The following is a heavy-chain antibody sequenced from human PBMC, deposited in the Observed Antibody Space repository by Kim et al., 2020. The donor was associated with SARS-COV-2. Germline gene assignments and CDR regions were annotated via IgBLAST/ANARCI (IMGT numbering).Heavy chain of an antibody. Sequence: SETLSLTCTVSGGSISSYYWSWIRQPPGKGLEWIGYIYYSGSTNYNPSLKSRVTISVDTSKNQFSLKLSSVTAADTAVYYCARGLSSSWPFDYWGQGTLVTVSS. V-gene: IGHV4-59*13. CDR3: ARGLSSSWPFDY. CDR1: GGSISSYY. D-gene: IGHD6-13*01. J-gene: IGHJ4*02. CDR2: IYYSGST.